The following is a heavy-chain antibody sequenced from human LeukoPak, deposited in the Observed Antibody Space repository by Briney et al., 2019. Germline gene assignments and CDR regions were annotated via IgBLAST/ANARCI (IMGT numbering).Heavy chain of an antibody. Sequence: GGSLRLSCAASGFTFSSYAMSWVRQAPGKGLEWVSAISGSGGSTYYADSVKGRFTISRDNSKNTMYLQMNSLRAEDTAVYYCAKVRELRGSGWFGAFDIWGQGTVVTVSS. CDR2: ISGSGGST. V-gene: IGHV3-23*01. CDR1: GFTFSSYA. J-gene: IGHJ3*02. D-gene: IGHD6-19*01. CDR3: AKVRELRGSGWFGAFDI.